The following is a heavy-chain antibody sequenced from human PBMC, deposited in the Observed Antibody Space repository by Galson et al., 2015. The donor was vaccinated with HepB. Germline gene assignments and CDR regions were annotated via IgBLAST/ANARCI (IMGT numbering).Heavy chain of an antibody. Sequence: SLRLSCAASGFTFSSFWMTWVRQAPGVGLEWVASINQDGGEENYVDSVKGRFTISRDNAKNSLYLQMNSLRAEDTAVYYCSRDRRGSSWPLDYWGQGILVTVSS. J-gene: IGHJ4*02. V-gene: IGHV3-7*01. CDR1: GFTFSSFW. CDR3: SRDRRGSSWPLDY. CDR2: INQDGGEE. D-gene: IGHD6-13*01.